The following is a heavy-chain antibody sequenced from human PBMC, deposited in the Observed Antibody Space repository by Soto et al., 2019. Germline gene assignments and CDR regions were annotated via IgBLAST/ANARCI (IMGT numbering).Heavy chain of an antibody. Sequence: ASVKVFCKASGYTFTSYGISWVRQAPGQGLEWMGWISAYNGNTNYAQKLQGRVTMTTDTSTSTAYMELRSLRSDDTAVYYCARDDKYYYGSGSYLSYYYYYGMGVWGQGTTVTVSS. D-gene: IGHD3-10*01. J-gene: IGHJ6*02. CDR2: ISAYNGNT. CDR3: ARDDKYYYGSGSYLSYYYYYGMGV. V-gene: IGHV1-18*01. CDR1: GYTFTSYG.